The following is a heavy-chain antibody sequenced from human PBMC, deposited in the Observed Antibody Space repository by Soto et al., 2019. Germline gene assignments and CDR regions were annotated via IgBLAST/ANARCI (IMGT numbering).Heavy chain of an antibody. V-gene: IGHV3-21*01. D-gene: IGHD5-12*01. J-gene: IGHJ3*02. CDR1: GFTFSSYS. CDR2: ISSSSSYI. Sequence: GGSLRLSCAASGFTFSSYSMNWVHQAPGKGLEWVSSISSSSSYIYYADSVKGRFTISRDNAKNSLYLQMNSLRAEDTAVYYCARDASDIVATMEAFDIWGQGTMVTVSS. CDR3: ARDASDIVATMEAFDI.